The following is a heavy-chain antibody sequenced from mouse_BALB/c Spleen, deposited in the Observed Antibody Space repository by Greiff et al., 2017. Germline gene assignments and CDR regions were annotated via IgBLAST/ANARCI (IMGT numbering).Heavy chain of an antibody. J-gene: IGHJ2*01. Sequence: EVKLVESGGGLVQPGGSLRLSCATSGFTFTDYYMSWVRQPPGKALEWLGFIRNKANGYTTEYSASVKGRFTISRDNSQSILYLQMNTLRAEDSATYYGARDIDGLREGFIYWGQGTTLTVSS. CDR2: IRNKANGYTT. CDR3: ARDIDGLREGFIY. V-gene: IGHV7-3*02. D-gene: IGHD1-1*01. CDR1: GFTFTDYY.